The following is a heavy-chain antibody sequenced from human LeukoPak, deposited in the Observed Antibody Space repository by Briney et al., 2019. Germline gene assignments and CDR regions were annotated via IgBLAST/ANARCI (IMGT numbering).Heavy chain of an antibody. CDR3: AKGGGLYV. J-gene: IGHJ6*02. V-gene: IGHV3-7*03. Sequence: GGSLRLSCAASGFTFSSYWMNWARQAPGKGLEWVASINHNGNVNYYVDSVKGRFTISRDNTKNSLYLQMSNLRAEDTAVYFCAKGGGLYVWGQGATVTVSS. CDR2: INHNGNVN. CDR1: GFTFSSYW. D-gene: IGHD3-16*01.